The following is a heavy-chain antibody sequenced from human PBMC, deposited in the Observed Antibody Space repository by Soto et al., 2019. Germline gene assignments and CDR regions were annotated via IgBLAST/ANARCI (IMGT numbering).Heavy chain of an antibody. V-gene: IGHV3-11*01. J-gene: IGHJ5*02. D-gene: IGHD1-26*01. CDR2: ISTSGSTI. Sequence: SLRLSCAASGFTFSDYYMSWLRQAPGKGLEWVSYISTSGSTIYYADSVKGRFTISRDNAKNSLYLQMNSLRAEDTAVYYCARAVGATFAWFHPWGQGTPVTVSS. CDR3: ARAVGATFAWFHP. CDR1: GFTFSDYY.